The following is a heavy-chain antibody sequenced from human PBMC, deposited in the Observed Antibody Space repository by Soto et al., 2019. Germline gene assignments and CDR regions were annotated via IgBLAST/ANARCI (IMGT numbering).Heavy chain of an antibody. J-gene: IGHJ4*02. V-gene: IGHV3-23*01. D-gene: IGHD2-15*01. CDR3: AKLLRPGLEFFDF. CDR2: ISSSGDHT. CDR1: GFTFSDYA. Sequence: EVQLLESGGGLVQPGGSLRLSCAASGFTFSDYAMSWVRQPPGKGLDWVSAISSSGDHTFYADSVKGRFTISRDNSKNTLYLQVNSLRAEDTAVYYCAKLLRPGLEFFDFWGQGTLVTVSS.